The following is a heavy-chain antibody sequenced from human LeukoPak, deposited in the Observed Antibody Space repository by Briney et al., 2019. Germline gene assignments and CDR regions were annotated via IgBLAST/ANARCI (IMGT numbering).Heavy chain of an antibody. Sequence: PSETLSLTCTVSGGSVSSGSYYWSWIRQPPGKGLEWIGYIYYSGSTNYNPSLKSRVTISVDTSKNQFSLKLSSVTAADTAVYYCARFAKRELLWFGELPGPLDYWGQGTLVTVSS. CDR3: ARFAKRELLWFGELPGPLDY. CDR2: IYYSGST. D-gene: IGHD3-10*01. J-gene: IGHJ4*02. CDR1: GGSVSSGSYY. V-gene: IGHV4-61*01.